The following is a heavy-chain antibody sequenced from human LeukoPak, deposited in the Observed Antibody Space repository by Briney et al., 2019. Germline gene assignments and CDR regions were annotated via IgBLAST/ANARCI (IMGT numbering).Heavy chain of an antibody. CDR2: IYYSGST. CDR3: ARGGIAMVPLDY. D-gene: IGHD5-18*01. Sequence: SETLSLTCTVSGGSISSSSYYWGWIRQPPGKGLEWIGSIYYSGSTYYNPSLKSRVTISVDTSKNQFSLKLSSVTAADTAVYYCARGGIAMVPLDYWGQGTLVTVSS. J-gene: IGHJ4*02. CDR1: GGSISSSSYY. V-gene: IGHV4-39*07.